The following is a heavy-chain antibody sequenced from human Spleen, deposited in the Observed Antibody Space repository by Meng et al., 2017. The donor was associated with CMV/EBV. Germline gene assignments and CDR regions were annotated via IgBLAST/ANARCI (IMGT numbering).Heavy chain of an antibody. J-gene: IGHJ1*01. CDR1: GLSFSTYW. CDR3: FTGHYAGAWG. D-gene: IGHD2-2*01. CDR2: IISDETTT. Sequence: GESLKISCAASGLSFSTYWMHWVRQAPGKGLVWVSRIISDETTTIYADSVRGRFTISRDNAKNTLYLQMNSLRAEDTAVYFCFTGHYAGAWGWGQGTLVTVSS. V-gene: IGHV3-74*01.